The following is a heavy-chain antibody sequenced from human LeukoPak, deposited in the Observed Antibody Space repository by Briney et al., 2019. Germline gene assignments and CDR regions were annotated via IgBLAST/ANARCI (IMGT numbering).Heavy chain of an antibody. CDR2: IKHDESEK. D-gene: IGHD3-22*01. Sequence: GGSLRLSCAASGFSFNSDWMDWVRQAPGKGLEWVANIKHDESEKNYLDSVKGRFTISRDNAQNSLYLQMNGLRAEDTAVYYCARGGYYDSSGYPNYWGQGTLVTVSS. J-gene: IGHJ4*02. V-gene: IGHV3-7*03. CDR3: ARGGYYDSSGYPNY. CDR1: GFSFNSDW.